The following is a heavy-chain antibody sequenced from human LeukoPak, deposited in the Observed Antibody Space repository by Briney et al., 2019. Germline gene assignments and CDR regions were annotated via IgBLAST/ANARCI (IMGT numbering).Heavy chain of an antibody. Sequence: GRSLRLSCAASGFTFSSYAMHWVRHAPGKGLVWVSRINGDGTSTTYADSVKGRFTISRDNAKNTLYLQMNSLRAEDTAVYYCARVDVLSGGWGQGTLVTVSS. CDR3: ARVDVLSGG. J-gene: IGHJ4*02. CDR2: INGDGTST. CDR1: GFTFSSYA. D-gene: IGHD2-8*01. V-gene: IGHV3-74*03.